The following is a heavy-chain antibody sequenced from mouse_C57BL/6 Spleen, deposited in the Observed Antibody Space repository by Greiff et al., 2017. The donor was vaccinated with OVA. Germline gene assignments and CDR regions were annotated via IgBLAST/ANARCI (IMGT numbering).Heavy chain of an antibody. Sequence: EVQLQQSGPELVKPGASVKISCKASGYTFTDYYMNWVKQSHGKSLEWIGDINPNNGGTSYNQKFKGKATLTVDKSSSTAYMELRSLTSEDSAVYYCATQFITTVEGDYWGQGTTLTVSS. CDR2: INPNNGGT. D-gene: IGHD1-1*01. V-gene: IGHV1-26*01. J-gene: IGHJ2*01. CDR1: GYTFTDYY. CDR3: ATQFITTVEGDY.